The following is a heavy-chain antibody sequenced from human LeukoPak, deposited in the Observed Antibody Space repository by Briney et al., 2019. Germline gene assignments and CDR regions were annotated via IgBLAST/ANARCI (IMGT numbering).Heavy chain of an antibody. V-gene: IGHV3-7*01. Sequence: GGSLRLSCAASGFTFSSYWMSWVRQAPGKGLERVASIKQDGSEEYYVDSVKGRFTISRDNAKNSVYLQMNSLRAEDTAVYYCARDPESGSYYGYWGQGTLVTVSS. CDR2: IKQDGSEE. D-gene: IGHD1-26*01. CDR3: ARDPESGSYYGY. J-gene: IGHJ4*02. CDR1: GFTFSSYW.